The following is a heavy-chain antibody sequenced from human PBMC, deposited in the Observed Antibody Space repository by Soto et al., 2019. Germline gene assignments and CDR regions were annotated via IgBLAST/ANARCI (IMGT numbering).Heavy chain of an antibody. J-gene: IGHJ6*02. CDR3: ARLPYGSGSSYYYYYGMDV. Sequence: WASVKVSCKASGYTFTSYGISWVRQAPGQGLEWMGWISAYNGNTNYAQKLQGRVTMTTDTSTSTAYMELRSLRSDDTAVYYCARLPYGSGSSYYYYYGMDVWGQGTTVTVSS. CDR2: ISAYNGNT. V-gene: IGHV1-18*01. D-gene: IGHD3-10*01. CDR1: GYTFTSYG.